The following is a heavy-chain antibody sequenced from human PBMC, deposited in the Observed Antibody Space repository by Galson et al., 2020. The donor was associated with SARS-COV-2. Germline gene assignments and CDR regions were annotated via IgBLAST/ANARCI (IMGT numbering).Heavy chain of an antibody. CDR3: AKVRSGTFFFDY. CDR1: GFTFSSSA. V-gene: IGHV3-23*01. Sequence: GGSLRLSCAASGFTFSSSAMGWVRQAPGKGLEWVSVILGSGSGTYYADSVRGRFTISRDNSKDTVYLQVNSLRDEDTAVYYCAKVRSGTFFFDYWGQGTQVTVSS. D-gene: IGHD3-10*01. CDR2: ILGSGSGT. J-gene: IGHJ4*02.